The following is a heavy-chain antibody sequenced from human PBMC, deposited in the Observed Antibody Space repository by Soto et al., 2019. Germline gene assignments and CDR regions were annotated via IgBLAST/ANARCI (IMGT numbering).Heavy chain of an antibody. CDR1: GGTFSSYT. CDR2: IIPILGIA. Sequence: QVQLVQSGAEVKKPGSSVKVSCKASGGTFSSYTISWVRQAPGQGLEWMGRIIPILGIANYAQKFQGRVTIAAEECTGAAYRGRRSVGWEGGAVGEGGGGGGRGECEYWGQGTLVTVSS. J-gene: IGHJ4*02. D-gene: IGHD2-15*01. V-gene: IGHV1-69*02. CDR3: GGGGGRGECEY.